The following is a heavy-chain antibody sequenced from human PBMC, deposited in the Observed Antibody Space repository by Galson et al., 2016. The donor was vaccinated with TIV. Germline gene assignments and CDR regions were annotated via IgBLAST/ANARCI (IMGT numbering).Heavy chain of an antibody. CDR2: ISESGKTT. Sequence: SLRLSCAASGFSFSNYAMNRVRQAPEKGLEWVSAISESGKTTYYADSVKGRFTISSEKSKNTLFVQMNSLRVEETSIYVCAKGGRGDYGLDVFEIWGQGTRVTVS. V-gene: IGHV3-23*01. J-gene: IGHJ3*02. CDR1: GFSFSNYA. D-gene: IGHD4-17*01. CDR3: AKGGRGDYGLDVFEI.